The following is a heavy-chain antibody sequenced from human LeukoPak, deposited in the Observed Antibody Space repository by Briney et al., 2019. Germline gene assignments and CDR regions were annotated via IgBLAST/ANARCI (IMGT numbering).Heavy chain of an antibody. J-gene: IGHJ5*02. V-gene: IGHV3-30*04. CDR1: GFTFSSYA. CDR3: ARDRIGCSSTSCGWYNWFDP. Sequence: PGRSLRLSCAASGFTFSSYAMHWVRQAPGKGLEWVAVISYDGSNKYYADSVKGRFTISRDNSKNTLYLQMNSLRAEDTAVYYCARDRIGCSSTSCGWYNWFDPWGQGTLVTVSS. D-gene: IGHD2-2*01. CDR2: ISYDGSNK.